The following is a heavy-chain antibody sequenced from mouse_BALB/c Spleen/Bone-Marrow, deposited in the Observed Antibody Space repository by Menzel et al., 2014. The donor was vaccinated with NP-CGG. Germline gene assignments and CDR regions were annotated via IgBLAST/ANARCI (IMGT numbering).Heavy chain of an antibody. CDR1: GYTFTSYW. CDR3: ARYNAYDWYFNV. Sequence: VQLQQSGAELVKPGASVKLSCKASGYTFTSYWMHWVKQRPGQGLEWIGEINPSNGRSNYSEKFESKATLTVDKSSSTTYMQLSILTSEDSAVYSCARYNAYDWYFNVWGAGTTVTVYS. D-gene: IGHD2-2*01. J-gene: IGHJ1*01. V-gene: IGHV1S81*02. CDR2: INPSNGRS.